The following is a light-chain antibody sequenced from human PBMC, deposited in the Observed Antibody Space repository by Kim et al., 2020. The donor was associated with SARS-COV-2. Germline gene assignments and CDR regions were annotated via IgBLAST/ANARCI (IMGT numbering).Light chain of an antibody. CDR1: SIGAKS. CDR3: HVWDSNTAV. J-gene: IGLJ3*02. Sequence: LALGQTARITCGGSSIGAKSVQWYQQKPGQAPVLVIYRDRNRPSGIPERFSGSNSGNTATLTISRAQAGDEADYYCHVWDSNTAVFGGGTRLSVL. V-gene: IGLV3-9*01. CDR2: RDR.